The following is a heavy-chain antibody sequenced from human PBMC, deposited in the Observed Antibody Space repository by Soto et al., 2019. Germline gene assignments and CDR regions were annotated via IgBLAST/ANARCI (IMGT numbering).Heavy chain of an antibody. Sequence: SETLSLTCTVSGGSISSGGYYWSWIRQHPGKGLEWIGYIYYSGSTYYNPSLKSRVTISVDTSKNQFSLKLSSVTAADTAVYYCASLRPGGSSTRCYPWFDPWGQGTLVTVSS. CDR1: GGSISSGGYY. CDR3: ASLRPGGSSTRCYPWFDP. J-gene: IGHJ5*02. D-gene: IGHD2-2*01. CDR2: IYYSGST. V-gene: IGHV4-31*03.